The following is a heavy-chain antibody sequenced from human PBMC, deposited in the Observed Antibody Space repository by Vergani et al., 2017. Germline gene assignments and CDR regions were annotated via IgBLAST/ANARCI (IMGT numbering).Heavy chain of an antibody. Sequence: QVQLQESGPGLVRPSETLSLTCSVSGTSVSSGTHYWNWIRQPADKTLEWIGRIYTSGSTDYNPTLRSRITLSLVRSTNQVSLKVSSATAADTAVYFCARDTAVADDVFDLWGQGTLVSVSA. J-gene: IGHJ3*01. CDR1: GTSVSSGTHY. V-gene: IGHV4-61*02. CDR2: IYTSGST. CDR3: ARDTAVADDVFDL. D-gene: IGHD6-19*01.